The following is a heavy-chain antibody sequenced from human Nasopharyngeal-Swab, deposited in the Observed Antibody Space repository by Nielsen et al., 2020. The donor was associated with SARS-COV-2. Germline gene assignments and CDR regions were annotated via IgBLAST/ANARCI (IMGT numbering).Heavy chain of an antibody. V-gene: IGHV1-8*01. J-gene: IGHJ5*01. CDR3: ARGRIRFDS. Sequence: ASVKVTCQTSGFIFTSYDINWVRQATAQGVEWMGWMDSNTGNRGYAQKFQGRVTMTRNTSINTAYMELHSLTFEDRAVYFCARGRIRFDSWGQGTLVTVSS. CDR2: MDSNTGNR. CDR1: GFIFTSYD. D-gene: IGHD2-15*01.